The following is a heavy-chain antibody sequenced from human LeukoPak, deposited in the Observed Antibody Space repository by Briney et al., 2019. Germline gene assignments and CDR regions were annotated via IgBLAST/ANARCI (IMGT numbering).Heavy chain of an antibody. CDR3: ARQPANTAAFDI. CDR1: GGSINAYS. V-gene: IGHV4-59*08. CDR2: VRDNGEN. J-gene: IGHJ3*02. D-gene: IGHD5-18*01. Sequence: PSETLSPTCTVSGGSINAYSWSWIRQPPGKGLEWIAYVRDNGENNYNPSLKSRVAISVDTANTQISLRLNFVTAADTAIYYCARQPANTAAFDIWGLGTMVTVSS.